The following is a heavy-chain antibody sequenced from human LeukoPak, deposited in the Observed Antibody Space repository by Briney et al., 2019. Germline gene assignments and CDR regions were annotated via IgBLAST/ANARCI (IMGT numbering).Heavy chain of an antibody. CDR3: ARVQGSPY. J-gene: IGHJ4*02. Sequence: GGSLRLSCAASGFTFSDYTLNWVRQPPGKGLEWVSSITGDPTYIYYADSVKGRFTISRDNAKNSLYLHINSLRAEDTAVYYCARVQGSPYWGQGTLVTVSS. CDR2: ITGDPTYI. V-gene: IGHV3-21*01. D-gene: IGHD3-16*01. CDR1: GFTFSDYT.